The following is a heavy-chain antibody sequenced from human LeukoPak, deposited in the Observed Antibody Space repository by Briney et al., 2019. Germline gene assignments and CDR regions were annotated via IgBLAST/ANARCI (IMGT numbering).Heavy chain of an antibody. CDR2: ISGSGGST. V-gene: IGHV3-23*01. D-gene: IGHD6-13*01. J-gene: IGHJ4*02. CDR3: ANGGLTAAGIFDY. CDR1: GLTFSSYA. Sequence: GGSLRLSCAASGLTFSSYAMSWVRQAPGKGLEWVSTISGSGGSTYYADSVKGRVTISRDNSKNTLYLQMNSLRAEDTAVYYCANGGLTAAGIFDYWGQGTLVTVSS.